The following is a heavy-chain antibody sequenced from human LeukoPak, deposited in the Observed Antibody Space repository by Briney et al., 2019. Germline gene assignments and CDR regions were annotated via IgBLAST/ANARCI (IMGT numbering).Heavy chain of an antibody. CDR1: GYTFITYG. Sequence: ASVKVSCKASGYTFITYGICWVRQAPGQGLELMGWISAYNGNTKYAQRLQGRVTMTTDTATSTAYMELRSLRSDDTAVYYCARDGGTRITMIVVVINDAYFDYWGQGTLVTVSS. D-gene: IGHD3-22*01. J-gene: IGHJ4*02. CDR3: ARDGGTRITMIVVVINDAYFDY. V-gene: IGHV1-18*01. CDR2: ISAYNGNT.